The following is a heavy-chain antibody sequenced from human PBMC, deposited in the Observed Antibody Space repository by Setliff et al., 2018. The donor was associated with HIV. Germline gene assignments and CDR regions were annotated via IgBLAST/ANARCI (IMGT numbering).Heavy chain of an antibody. D-gene: IGHD2-2*01. CDR2: MHTSGNT. J-gene: IGHJ4*02. Sequence: PSETLSLTCTSSGDSISGYYWSWIRQPAGKGLEWIGRMHTSGNTNYNPSLKSRVTMSVDTSKNQFSLRLSSVTAADTAVYYCASLGYCSRTSCSYWGQGNLVTVSS. V-gene: IGHV4-4*07. CDR1: GDSISGYY. CDR3: ASLGYCSRTSCSY.